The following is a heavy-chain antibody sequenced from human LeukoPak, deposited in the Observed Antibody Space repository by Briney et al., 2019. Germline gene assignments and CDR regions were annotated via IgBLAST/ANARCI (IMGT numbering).Heavy chain of an antibody. Sequence: PSEALSLTCAVSGGSISSSNRWSWVRQPPGKGLEWIGEIYHSGSTNYNPSLKSRVTISVDTSKNQFSLKLSSVTAADTAVYYCASGRSGGRGYWGQGTLVTVSS. CDR2: IYHSGST. J-gene: IGHJ4*02. CDR3: ASGRSGGRGY. CDR1: GGSISSSNR. V-gene: IGHV4-4*02. D-gene: IGHD2-15*01.